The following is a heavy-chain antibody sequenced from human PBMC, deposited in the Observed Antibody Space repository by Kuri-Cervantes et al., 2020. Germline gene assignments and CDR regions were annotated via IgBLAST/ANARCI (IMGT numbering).Heavy chain of an antibody. D-gene: IGHD6-13*01. CDR3: AKLAAAGRNHWYFDL. CDR2: VYYSGST. Sequence: SETLSLTCTVSGGSISSGDYYWSWIRQPPGKGLEWIGYVYYSGSTSYYPSLKGRFTISRDNAKNSLYLQMNSLRAEDTALYYCAKLAAAGRNHWYFDLWGRGTLVTVSS. J-gene: IGHJ2*01. V-gene: IGHV4-30-4*02. CDR1: GGSISSGDYY.